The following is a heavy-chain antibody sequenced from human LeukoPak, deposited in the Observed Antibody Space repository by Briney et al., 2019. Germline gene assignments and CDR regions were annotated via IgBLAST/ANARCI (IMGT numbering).Heavy chain of an antibody. CDR3: AGGGQRWLKLRLDP. Sequence: ASVKVSCKASGYTFTSYYMHSVRQAPGQGREWMGWINPNSGGTNYAQKFQGRVTMTRDTSISTAYMELSRLRSDDTAVYYCAGGGQRWLKLRLDPWGQGTLVTVSS. V-gene: IGHV1-2*02. J-gene: IGHJ5*02. CDR2: INPNSGGT. D-gene: IGHD5-24*01. CDR1: GYTFTSYY.